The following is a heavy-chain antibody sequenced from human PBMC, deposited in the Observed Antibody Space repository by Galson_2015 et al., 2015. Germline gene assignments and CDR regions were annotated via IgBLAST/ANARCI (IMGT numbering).Heavy chain of an antibody. D-gene: IGHD1-7*01. CDR3: ARGSREGNWNYAPHY. CDR2: IYYSGNT. Sequence: SETLSLTCTVSGGSVSSGSYYWSWIRQPPGRGLEWIGYIYYSGNTNYNPSLKSRVTISVDTSKNLFSLKLISVTAADTAMYYCARGSREGNWNYAPHYWGQGTLVTVSS. V-gene: IGHV4-61*01. J-gene: IGHJ4*02. CDR1: GGSVSSGSYY.